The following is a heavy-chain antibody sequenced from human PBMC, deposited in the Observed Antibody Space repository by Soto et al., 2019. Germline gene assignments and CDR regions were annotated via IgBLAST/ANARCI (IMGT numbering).Heavy chain of an antibody. CDR2: ISYDGSNK. J-gene: IGHJ6*02. CDR3: AREEVLGAAGDYYYYGMDV. Sequence: GGSLRPSCAASGFTFSSYAMHWVRQAPGKGLEWVAVISYDGSNKYYADSVKGRFTISRDNSKNTLYLQMNSLRAEDTAVYYCAREEVLGAAGDYYYYGMDVWGQGTTVTVSS. V-gene: IGHV3-30-3*01. D-gene: IGHD6-13*01. CDR1: GFTFSSYA.